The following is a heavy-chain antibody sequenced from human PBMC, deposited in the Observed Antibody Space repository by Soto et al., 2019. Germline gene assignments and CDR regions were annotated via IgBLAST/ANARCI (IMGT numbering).Heavy chain of an antibody. CDR3: ARNSVTIDY. CDR2: INHSGST. D-gene: IGHD4-17*01. Sequence: SETLSLTCAVYGGSFSDYDWSWIRQPPGKGLEWIGEINHSGSTNYNPSLKSRVTISVDTSKNQFSLKLSSVTAADTAVYYCARNSVTIDYWGQGTLVTVSS. V-gene: IGHV4-34*01. J-gene: IGHJ4*02. CDR1: GGSFSDYD.